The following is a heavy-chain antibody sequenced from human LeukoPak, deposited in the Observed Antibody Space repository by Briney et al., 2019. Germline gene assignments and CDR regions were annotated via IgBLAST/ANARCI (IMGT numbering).Heavy chain of an antibody. CDR3: AREAQQLVRPNYFDY. CDR1: GGSISSYY. CDR2: TYYSGST. J-gene: IGHJ4*02. Sequence: SETLSLTCTVSGGSISSYYWSWIRQPPGKGLEWIGYTYYSGSTKYNPSLKSRVTISVDTSKNQFSLKLSSVTAADTAVYYCAREAQQLVRPNYFDYWGQGTLVTVSS. D-gene: IGHD6-13*01. V-gene: IGHV4-59*01.